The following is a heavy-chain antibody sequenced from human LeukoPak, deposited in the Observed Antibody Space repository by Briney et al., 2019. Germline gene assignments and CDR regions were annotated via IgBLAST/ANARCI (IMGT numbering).Heavy chain of an antibody. J-gene: IGHJ4*02. Sequence: TGGSLRLSCAASGFTFSSYGMSWVRQAPGKGLEWVANIHDDGIVTHYVDSVKGRFTISRDNARNSVYLQLNSLRGEDTALYYCARGRGWVDHWGQGTLVTVSS. D-gene: IGHD3-16*01. V-gene: IGHV3-7*01. CDR3: ARGRGWVDH. CDR2: IHDDGIVT. CDR1: GFTFSSYG.